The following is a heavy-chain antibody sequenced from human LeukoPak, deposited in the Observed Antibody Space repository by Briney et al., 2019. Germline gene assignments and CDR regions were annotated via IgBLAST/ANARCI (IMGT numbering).Heavy chain of an antibody. CDR1: GGSFSGYY. J-gene: IGHJ6*02. Sequence: SETLSLTCAVYGGSFSGYYWSWIRQPPGKGLEWIGEINHSGSTNYNPSLKSRVTISVDTSKNQFSLKLSSVTAADTAVYYCARDQYSSGWYDYYYYYGMDVWGQGTTVTVSS. V-gene: IGHV4-34*01. D-gene: IGHD6-19*01. CDR2: INHSGST. CDR3: ARDQYSSGWYDYYYYYGMDV.